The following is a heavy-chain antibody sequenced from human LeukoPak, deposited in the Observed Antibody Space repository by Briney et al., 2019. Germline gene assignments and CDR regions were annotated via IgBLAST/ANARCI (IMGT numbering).Heavy chain of an antibody. CDR3: TRTWIQLWFFDY. J-gene: IGHJ4*02. D-gene: IGHD5-18*01. CDR2: IRSKAHGGTT. Sequence: PGGSLGLSCTTSGFTFGDYAMSWVRQAPGKGLEWVGFIRSKAHGGTTEYAASVKGRFTISRDDSKSIAYLQMNSLKTEDTAVYYCTRTWIQLWFFDYWGQGTLVTVSS. CDR1: GFTFGDYA. V-gene: IGHV3-49*04.